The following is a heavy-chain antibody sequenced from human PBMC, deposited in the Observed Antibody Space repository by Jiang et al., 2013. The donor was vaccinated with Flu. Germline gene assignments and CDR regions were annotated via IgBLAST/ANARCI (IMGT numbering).Heavy chain of an antibody. CDR1: GFTFNNYA. D-gene: IGHD5-24*01. CDR3: ARDFWESPRFHDGYEI. Sequence: QLLESGGGPVQPGGSLRLSCVASGFTFNNYAMSWVRQAPGKGLEWVSLITGSGVVAFYADSVKGRFTISRDDSKNTLYLEMNSLRVEDAAVYYCARDFWESPRFHDGYEIWGQGTTVTFSS. V-gene: IGHV3-23*01. J-gene: IGHJ3*02. CDR2: ITGSGVVA.